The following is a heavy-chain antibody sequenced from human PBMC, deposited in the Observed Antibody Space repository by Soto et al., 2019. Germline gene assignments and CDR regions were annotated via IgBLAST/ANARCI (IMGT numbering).Heavy chain of an antibody. Sequence: QVQLQESVPGLVKPSETLSLTCTVSGVSVSSGSFYWAWIRQPPGKGLEWIGFGSYSGTNNYKPSLKSRVTISVDTSRSQISLKVSSLTAADTAVYYCARGATVTQFDYWGRGTLVTVSS. V-gene: IGHV4-61*01. CDR2: GSYSGTN. CDR1: GVSVSSGSFY. J-gene: IGHJ4*02. CDR3: ARGATVTQFDY. D-gene: IGHD4-17*01.